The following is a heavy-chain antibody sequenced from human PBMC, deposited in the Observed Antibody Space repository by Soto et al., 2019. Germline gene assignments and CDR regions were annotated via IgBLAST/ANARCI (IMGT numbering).Heavy chain of an antibody. J-gene: IGHJ3*02. CDR2: ISGYNGNT. D-gene: IGHD3-16*01. CDR1: GYTFTSNC. V-gene: IGHV1-18*04. CDR3: ARDLITRDAFDI. Sequence: ASVNVSCKSSGYTFTSNCINWVRQAPGQGLEWMGWISGYNGNTNNAQKFQGRVTMTTDTSTNTAYLELRSLRSDDTAVYYCARDLITRDAFDIWGQGTMVTVS.